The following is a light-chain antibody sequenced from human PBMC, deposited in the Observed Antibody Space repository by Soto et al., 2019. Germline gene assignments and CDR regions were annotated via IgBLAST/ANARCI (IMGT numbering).Light chain of an antibody. Sequence: QSVLTQPASVSGSPGQSIAISCTGTSSDVGYHNYVSWYQQHPGKAPKVMIYDVNNRPSGVSDRFSGSKSGNTASLTISGLQAEDEADYYCSSYTSSSTYVFGTGTKVTVL. J-gene: IGLJ1*01. V-gene: IGLV2-14*01. CDR3: SSYTSSSTYV. CDR2: DVN. CDR1: SSDVGYHNY.